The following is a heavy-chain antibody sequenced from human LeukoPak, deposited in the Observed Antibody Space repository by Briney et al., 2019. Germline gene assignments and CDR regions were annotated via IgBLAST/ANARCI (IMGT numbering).Heavy chain of an antibody. V-gene: IGHV4-4*07. CDR2: IYTSGST. CDR3: ARDLPYVDTAMVSYYYYMDV. Sequence: SETLSLTCTVSGGSISSYYWSWIRQPAGKGLEWIGRIYTSGSTNYNPSLKSRVTMSVDTSKNQFSLKLSSVTAADMAVYYCARDLPYVDTAMVSYYYYMDVWGKGTTVTVSS. CDR1: GGSISSYY. D-gene: IGHD5-18*01. J-gene: IGHJ6*03.